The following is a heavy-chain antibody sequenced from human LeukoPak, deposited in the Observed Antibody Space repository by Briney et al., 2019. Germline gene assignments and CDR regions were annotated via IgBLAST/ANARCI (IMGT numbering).Heavy chain of an antibody. D-gene: IGHD3-10*01. CDR3: ARDSSGMRYFDY. CDR1: GFTFSSCS. V-gene: IGHV3-21*01. Sequence: GGSLRLSCAASGFTFSSCSMNWVRQAPGKGLEWVSSISSSSSYIYYADSAKGRFTISRDNAKNSLYLQMNSLRAEDTAVYYCARDSSGMRYFDYWGQGTLVTVSS. J-gene: IGHJ4*02. CDR2: ISSSSSYI.